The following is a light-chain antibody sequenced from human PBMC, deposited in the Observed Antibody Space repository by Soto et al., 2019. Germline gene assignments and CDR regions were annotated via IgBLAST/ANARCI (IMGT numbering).Light chain of an antibody. V-gene: IGLV2-14*01. Sequence: QSVLTQPASVSWSPGHSITISCTGTSSDVGGHNSVSWYQQHPGKAPKLMIYNVSNRPSGVSNRFSGSKSGNTASLTISGLLAEDEADYYCTSYTSSSTYVFGDGTKVTVL. J-gene: IGLJ1*01. CDR1: SSDVGGHNS. CDR3: TSYTSSSTYV. CDR2: NVS.